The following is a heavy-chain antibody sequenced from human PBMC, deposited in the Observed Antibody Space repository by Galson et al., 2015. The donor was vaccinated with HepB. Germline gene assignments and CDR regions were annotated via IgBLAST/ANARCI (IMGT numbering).Heavy chain of an antibody. V-gene: IGHV3-21*01. CDR1: GFTFSSYS. CDR2: ISSSSSYI. D-gene: IGHD3-22*01. CDR3: ARDTHDYYDSSGGDFDY. Sequence: SLRLSCAASGFTFSSYSMDWVRQAPGKGLEWVSSISSSSSYIYYADSVKGRFTISRDNAKNSLYLQMNSLRAEDTAVYYCARDTHDYYDSSGGDFDYWGQGTLVTVSS. J-gene: IGHJ4*02.